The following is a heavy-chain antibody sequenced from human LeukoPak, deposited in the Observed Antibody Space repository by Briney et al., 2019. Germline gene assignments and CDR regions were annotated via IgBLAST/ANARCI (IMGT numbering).Heavy chain of an antibody. J-gene: IGHJ5*02. CDR2: ISYDGSNK. D-gene: IGHD6-19*01. CDR3: AREAGYSSGWYGNWFDP. Sequence: GGSLRLSCAASGFTFSSYAMHWVRQAPGKGLEWVAVISYDGSNKYYADSVKGRFTISRDNSKNSLYLQMNSLRAEDTAVYYCAREAGYSSGWYGNWFDPWGQGTLVTVPS. V-gene: IGHV3-30-3*01. CDR1: GFTFSSYA.